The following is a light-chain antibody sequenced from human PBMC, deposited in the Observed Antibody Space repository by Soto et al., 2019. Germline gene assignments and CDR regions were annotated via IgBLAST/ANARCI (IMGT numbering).Light chain of an antibody. Sequence: DIQMTQSPSSLSASVGDRVTITCQASQDISNYLNWYQQKPGKAPKLLIYDASNLETGVPSRFSGSVSGTDFTFTISSLQPEDIVTYYCQQFDNLPYTFGQGTKLEI. V-gene: IGKV1-33*01. CDR3: QQFDNLPYT. CDR2: DAS. J-gene: IGKJ2*01. CDR1: QDISNY.